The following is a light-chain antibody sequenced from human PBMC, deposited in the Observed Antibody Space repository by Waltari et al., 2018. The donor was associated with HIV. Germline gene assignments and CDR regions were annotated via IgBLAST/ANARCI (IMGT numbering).Light chain of an antibody. CDR3: QQRSDWHALT. J-gene: IGKJ4*01. CDR1: QSVTSY. CDR2: DAS. V-gene: IGKV3-11*01. Sequence: EIVLTQSPAALSLSPGERATLSCRASQSVTSYLAWYQQKHGQAPRLLIYDASRRATGIPARFSGSGSGTDFTLTISSLQPEDSAIYYCQQRSDWHALTFGGGTKVEIK.